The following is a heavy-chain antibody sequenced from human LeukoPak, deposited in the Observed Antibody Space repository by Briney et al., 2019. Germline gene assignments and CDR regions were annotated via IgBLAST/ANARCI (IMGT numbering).Heavy chain of an antibody. CDR2: MYYSGST. CDR1: GGSISSYY. V-gene: IGHV4-59*01. Sequence: SETLSLTCTVSGGSISSYYWSWIRQPPGKGLEWIGYMYYSGSTNYNPSLRSRVTISVDTSKNQFSLKLSSVTAADTAVYYCASLYSGSYDTGSFDYFNYWGQGTLVTVSS. D-gene: IGHD1-26*01. CDR3: ASLYSGSYDTGSFDYFNY. J-gene: IGHJ4*02.